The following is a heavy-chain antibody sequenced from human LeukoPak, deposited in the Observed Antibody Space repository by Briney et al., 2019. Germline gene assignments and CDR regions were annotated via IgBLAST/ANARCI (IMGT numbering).Heavy chain of an antibody. J-gene: IGHJ4*02. D-gene: IGHD3-22*01. Sequence: ATVKVSCKAAGYTFTSYGISWVRQAPGQGLEWMGWISAYNGNTNYAQKLQGRVTMTTDTSTSTAYMELRSLRSDDTAVYYCARDYYDSSPGGYWGQGTLVTVSS. CDR2: ISAYNGNT. CDR1: GYTFTSYG. CDR3: ARDYYDSSPGGY. V-gene: IGHV1-18*01.